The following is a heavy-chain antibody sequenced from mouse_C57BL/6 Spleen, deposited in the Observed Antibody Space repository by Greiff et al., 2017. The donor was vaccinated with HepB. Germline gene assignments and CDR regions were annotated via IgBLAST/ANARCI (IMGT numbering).Heavy chain of an antibody. D-gene: IGHD1-1*01. V-gene: IGHV1-26*01. CDR3: ARRATVPHFDY. J-gene: IGHJ2*01. CDR1: GYTFTDYY. CDR2: INPNNGGT. Sequence: VQLQQSGPELVKPGASVKISCKASGYTFTDYYMNWVKQSHGKSLEWIGDINPNNGGTSYNQKFKGKATLTVDKSSSTAYMELRSLTSEDSAVYYCARRATVPHFDYWGQGTTLTVSS.